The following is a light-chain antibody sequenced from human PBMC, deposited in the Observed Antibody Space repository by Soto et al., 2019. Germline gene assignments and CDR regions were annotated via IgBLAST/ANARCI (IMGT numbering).Light chain of an antibody. Sequence: EIVMTQSPATLSVSPGERATLSCRASQSVSSNLAWYQQKPGQAPRLLIYGASTRATGIPARFSGSGSGTKFTPTISSLQSEDFAVYYCQQYNNWPWTFGQGTKVEIK. CDR3: QQYNNWPWT. CDR1: QSVSSN. J-gene: IGKJ1*01. CDR2: GAS. V-gene: IGKV3-15*01.